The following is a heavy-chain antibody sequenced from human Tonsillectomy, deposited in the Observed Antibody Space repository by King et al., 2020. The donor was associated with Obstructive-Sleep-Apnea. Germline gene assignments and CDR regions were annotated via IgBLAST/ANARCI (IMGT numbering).Heavy chain of an antibody. J-gene: IGHJ6*02. D-gene: IGHD5-18*01. CDR3: TRERIQLWLRYYYYGMDV. V-gene: IGHV3-49*03. Sequence: VQLVESGGGLVQPGRSLRLSCTASGFTFGDYAMSWFRQAPGKGLEWVGFVRSKADGGSTEYAASGKGSFTISRDDSKRIAYLQINSLKTEDTAGYYRTRERIQLWLRYYYYGMDVWGQGTTVTVSS. CDR2: VRSKADGGST. CDR1: GFTFGDYA.